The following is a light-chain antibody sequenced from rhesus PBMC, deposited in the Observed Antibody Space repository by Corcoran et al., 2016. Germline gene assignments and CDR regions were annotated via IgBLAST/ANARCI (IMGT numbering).Light chain of an antibody. CDR3: LQYSSSPYS. CDR2: KAS. Sequence: DIQMTQSPSSLSASVGDKVTITCRASQGISSWLAWYQQQPGKAPTLLIYKASSLQSGVPSRFSGSGSGTDFTLTISSLQPEDFATYYCLQYSSSPYSFGQGTKVEIK. V-gene: IGKV1-22*01. J-gene: IGKJ2*01. CDR1: QGISSW.